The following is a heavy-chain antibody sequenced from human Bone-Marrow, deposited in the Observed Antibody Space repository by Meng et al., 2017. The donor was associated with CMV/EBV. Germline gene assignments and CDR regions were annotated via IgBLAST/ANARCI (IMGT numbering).Heavy chain of an antibody. Sequence: GESLKISCAASGFTFSSYAMSWVRQAPGKGLEWVSAISGSGGSTYYADSVKGRFTISRDNSKNTLYLQMNSLRAEDTAVYYCARDRRIYGGNYPDYYYYYGMDVWGQGTTVTVSS. D-gene: IGHD4/OR15-4a*01. CDR3: ARDRRIYGGNYPDYYYYYGMDV. CDR2: ISGSGGST. J-gene: IGHJ6*02. CDR1: GFTFSSYA. V-gene: IGHV3-23*01.